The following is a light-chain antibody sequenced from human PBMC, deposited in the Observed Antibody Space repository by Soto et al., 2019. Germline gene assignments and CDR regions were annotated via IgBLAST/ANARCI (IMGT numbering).Light chain of an antibody. CDR3: SSYRSSSTIVI. V-gene: IGLV2-14*01. CDR2: EVS. CDR1: SSDVGGYNY. Sequence: QSALTQPASVSGSPGQSITISCTGTSSDVGGYNYVSWYQQHPGKAPKLIIYEVSNRPSGVSNRFSGSKSGNTASLTVSGLQAEDEADYYCSSYRSSSTIVIFGGGTKLTVL. J-gene: IGLJ2*01.